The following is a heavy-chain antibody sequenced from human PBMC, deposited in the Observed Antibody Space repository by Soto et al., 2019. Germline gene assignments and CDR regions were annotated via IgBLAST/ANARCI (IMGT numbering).Heavy chain of an antibody. CDR2: ISYDGSNK. V-gene: IGHV3-30*03. J-gene: IGHJ6*02. D-gene: IGHD3-3*01. CDR1: GFTFSSYG. CDR3: ATTPKSPVVLRFLEWLDYGMDV. Sequence: XGSLRLSCAAAGFTFSSYGMHWVRQAPGKGLDWVAVISYDGSNKYCADSVKGRFTISRDNSKNTLYLQMNSLRAEDTAVYYCATTPKSPVVLRFLEWLDYGMDVWGQGNTVTVSS.